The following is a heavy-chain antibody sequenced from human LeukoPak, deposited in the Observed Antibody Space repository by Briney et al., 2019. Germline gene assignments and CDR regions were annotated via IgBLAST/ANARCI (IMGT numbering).Heavy chain of an antibody. CDR2: MSPGNSNT. Sequence: GASLKVSCKASGYTFSSYHVNWVRQATGQGLEWMGRMSPGNSNTVNARKFQGRATMARNASTGTACGELSSLRSEDTAVYFCARSDRNFDYWGQGTLVTDSS. V-gene: IGHV1-8*01. J-gene: IGHJ4*02. CDR3: ARSDRNFDY. CDR1: GYTFSSYH.